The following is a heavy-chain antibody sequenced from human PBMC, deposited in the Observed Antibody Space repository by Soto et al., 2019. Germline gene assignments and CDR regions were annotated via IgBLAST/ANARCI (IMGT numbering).Heavy chain of an antibody. Sequence: PGGSLRLSCAASGFTFSSYAMSWVRQAPGKGLEWVSAISGSGGSTYYADSVKGRFTISRDNSKNTLYLQMNSLRAEETAVYYCAKDPSSRPDIVVVPAAMCSEYWGQGTLVTVSS. CDR1: GFTFSSYA. D-gene: IGHD2-2*01. CDR2: ISGSGGST. J-gene: IGHJ4*02. CDR3: AKDPSSRPDIVVVPAAMCSEY. V-gene: IGHV3-23*01.